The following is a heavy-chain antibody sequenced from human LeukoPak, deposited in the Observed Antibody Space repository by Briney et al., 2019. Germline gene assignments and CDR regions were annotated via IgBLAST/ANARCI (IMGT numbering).Heavy chain of an antibody. Sequence: PGGSLRLSCAASGFTFSDYYMTWIRQAPGKGLEWISYISSSGSNIYNAGSVKGRFTISRDNAKNSLYLQMNSLRAEDTAVYYCAKVFSAATTGREGFYFDDWGLGTLVTVSS. CDR3: AKVFSAATTGREGFYFDD. CDR1: GFTFSDYY. V-gene: IGHV3-11*01. CDR2: ISSSGSNI. D-gene: IGHD4-11*01. J-gene: IGHJ4*02.